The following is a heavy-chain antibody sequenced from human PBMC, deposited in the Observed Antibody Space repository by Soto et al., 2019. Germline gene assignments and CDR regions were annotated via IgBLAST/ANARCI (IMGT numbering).Heavy chain of an antibody. CDR2: IWYDGSNK. V-gene: IGHV3-33*01. Sequence: GGSLRLSCAASGFTFSSYGMHWVRQAPGKGLEWVAVIWYDGSNKYYADSVKGRFTISRDNSKNTLYLQMNSLRAEDTAVYHCARDTVTTPYYYGMDVWGQGTTVTVSS. D-gene: IGHD4-17*01. CDR3: ARDTVTTPYYYGMDV. CDR1: GFTFSSYG. J-gene: IGHJ6*02.